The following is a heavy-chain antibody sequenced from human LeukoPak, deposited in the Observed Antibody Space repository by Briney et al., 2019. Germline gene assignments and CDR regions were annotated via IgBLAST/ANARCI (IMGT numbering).Heavy chain of an antibody. V-gene: IGHV4-34*01. CDR2: VNHSGST. Sequence: SETLSLTCAVYGGSFSGYYWSWIRQPPGKGLEWIGEVNHSGSTNYNPSLKSRVTISVDTSKNQFSLKLSSVTAADTAVYYCARGPYYYGSGSYYLAWGQGTLVTVSS. D-gene: IGHD3-10*01. CDR3: ARGPYYYGSGSYYLA. J-gene: IGHJ5*02. CDR1: GGSFSGYY.